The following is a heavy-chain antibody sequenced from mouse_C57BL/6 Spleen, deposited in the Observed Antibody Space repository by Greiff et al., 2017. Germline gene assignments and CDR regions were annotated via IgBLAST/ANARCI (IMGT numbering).Heavy chain of an antibody. CDR2: IDPSDSYT. J-gene: IGHJ4*01. D-gene: IGHD4-1*01. Sequence: QVQLQQSGAELVMPGASVKLSCKASGYTFTSYWMHWVKQRPGQGLEWIGEIDPSDSYTNYNQKFKGKSTLTVDKSSSTAYMQLSSLTSEDSAVYYCARWAGTNYAMDYWGQGTSVTVSS. CDR1: GYTFTSYW. V-gene: IGHV1-69*01. CDR3: ARWAGTNYAMDY.